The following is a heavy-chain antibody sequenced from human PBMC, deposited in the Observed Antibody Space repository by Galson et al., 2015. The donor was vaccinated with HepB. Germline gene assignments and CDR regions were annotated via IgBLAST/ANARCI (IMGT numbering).Heavy chain of an antibody. J-gene: IGHJ6*02. D-gene: IGHD3-10*01. Sequence: SLRLSCAASEFTFSSYWMNWVRQAPGKGLEWVANINPDGSEKYYVASLKGRFTISRDNAKNSLYLQMDSLRAEDTAVYYCARRISLVRGIITKPDYYYGMGVWCQGTTVTVAS. V-gene: IGHV3-7*03. CDR1: EFTFSSYW. CDR3: ARRISLVRGIITKPDYYYGMGV. CDR2: INPDGSEK.